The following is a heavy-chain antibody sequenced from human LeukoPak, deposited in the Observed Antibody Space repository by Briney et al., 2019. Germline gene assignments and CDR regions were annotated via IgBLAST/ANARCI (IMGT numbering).Heavy chain of an antibody. CDR2: IYYSGST. Sequence: SETLSLTCTVSGGSISSGDSYWSWIRQPPGKGLEWIGYIYYSGSTYYNPSLKSRVTISLDTSKNQFSLKLSSVTAADTAVYYCARNYGDYGTFDYWGQGTLVTVSS. D-gene: IGHD4-17*01. V-gene: IGHV4-30-4*01. J-gene: IGHJ4*02. CDR3: ARNYGDYGTFDY. CDR1: GGSISSGDSY.